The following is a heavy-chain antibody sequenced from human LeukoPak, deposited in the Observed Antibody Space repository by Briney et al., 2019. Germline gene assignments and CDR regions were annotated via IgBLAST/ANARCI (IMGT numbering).Heavy chain of an antibody. CDR3: ARLGVGFGYRYYDSSGYSSFDY. V-gene: IGHV4-39*01. CDR1: GGSIRSSSYY. D-gene: IGHD3-22*01. J-gene: IGHJ4*02. CDR2: IYYSGST. Sequence: SETLSLTCTVSGGSIRSSSYYWGWIRQPPGKGLEWIGSIYYSGSTYYNPSLKSRVTISVDTSKNQFSLKLSSVTAADTAVYYCARLGVGFGYRYYDSSGYSSFDYWGQGTLVTVSS.